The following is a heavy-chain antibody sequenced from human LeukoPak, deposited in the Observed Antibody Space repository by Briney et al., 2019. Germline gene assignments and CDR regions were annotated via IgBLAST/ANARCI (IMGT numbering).Heavy chain of an antibody. J-gene: IGHJ6*03. CDR2: ISAYNGNT. D-gene: IGHD3-3*01. V-gene: IGHV1-18*01. CDR3: ARVEGLYYYYYMDV. CDR1: VYTFTSYG. Sequence: ASVNVSCKASVYTFTSYGISWVRQAPGQGLEWMGWISAYNGNTNYAQKLQGRVTMTTDTSTSTAYMELRSLRSDDTAVYYCARVEGLYYYYYMDVWGKGTTVTVSS.